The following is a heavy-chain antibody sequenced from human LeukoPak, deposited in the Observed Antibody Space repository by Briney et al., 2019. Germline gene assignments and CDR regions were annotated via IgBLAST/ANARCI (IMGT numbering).Heavy chain of an antibody. J-gene: IGHJ4*02. D-gene: IGHD5-12*01. CDR2: IYSGGST. CDR3: ATKDGYRVGNY. V-gene: IGHV3-66*02. CDR1: GFTVSNNY. Sequence: GGSLRLSCAASGFTVSNNYMSWVRQAPGKGLEWVALIYSGGSTYYADFVKGRFTISRDNSKNTLYLQMNSLRAEDTAVYYCATKDGYRVGNYWGQGTLVTVSS.